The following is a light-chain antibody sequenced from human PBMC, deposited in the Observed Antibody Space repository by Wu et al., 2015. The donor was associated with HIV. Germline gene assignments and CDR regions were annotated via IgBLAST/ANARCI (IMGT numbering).Light chain of an antibody. Sequence: EIVLTQSPGTLSLSPGERATLSCRASQSLGSSDLAWYQQKPGQAPRLLMYDISSRATGIPGRFRGSGSGTEFTLTISRLEPQDFAVYYCQQYGGSTWTFGQGTKVEI. CDR1: QSLGSSD. CDR3: QQYGGSTWT. J-gene: IGKJ1*01. V-gene: IGKV3-20*01. CDR2: DIS.